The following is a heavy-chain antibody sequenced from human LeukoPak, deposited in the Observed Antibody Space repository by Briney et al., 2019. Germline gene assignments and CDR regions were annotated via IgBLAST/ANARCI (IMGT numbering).Heavy chain of an antibody. D-gene: IGHD6-13*01. Sequence: SGPTLVNPTQALTLTCTFSGFSLTTTGVGVGWIRQPPGKALEWLALIYWNDERRYSPSLKSRLTITKDTSKNQVVLTMTNMDPVDTATYYCAHLLGSSGYSTTWYAPTWGDAFDIWGQGTLVTVSS. CDR3: AHLLGSSGYSTTWYAPTWGDAFDI. J-gene: IGHJ3*02. V-gene: IGHV2-5*01. CDR2: IYWNDER. CDR1: GFSLTTTGVG.